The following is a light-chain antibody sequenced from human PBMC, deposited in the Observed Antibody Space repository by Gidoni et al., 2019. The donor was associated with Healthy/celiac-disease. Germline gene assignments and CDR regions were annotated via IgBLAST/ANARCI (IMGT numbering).Light chain of an antibody. CDR2: DDS. V-gene: IGLV3-21*02. J-gene: IGLJ3*02. CDR1: NIGSKS. CDR3: QVWDSSSDHGV. Sequence: SYVLTQPPSVSVAPGQTATITCGGNNIGSKSVHLYQQKPGQAPVLVVYDDSDRPSGIPERFSGSNSGDTASLTISRVEAGDEADYYCQVWDSSSDHGVFGGGTKLTVL.